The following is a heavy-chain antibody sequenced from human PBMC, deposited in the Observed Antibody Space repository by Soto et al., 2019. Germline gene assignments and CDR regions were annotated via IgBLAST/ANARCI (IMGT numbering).Heavy chain of an antibody. J-gene: IGHJ4*02. CDR1: GFTFSSYS. V-gene: IGHV3-21*01. D-gene: IGHD3-9*01. Sequence: GGSLRLSCAASGFTFSSYSMNWVRQAPGKGLEWVSSISSSSYIYYADSVKGRFTTSRDNAKNSLYLQMNSLRAEDTAVYYCARDHLEDYDILTGYYDYWGQGTLVTVSS. CDR2: ISSSSYI. CDR3: ARDHLEDYDILTGYYDY.